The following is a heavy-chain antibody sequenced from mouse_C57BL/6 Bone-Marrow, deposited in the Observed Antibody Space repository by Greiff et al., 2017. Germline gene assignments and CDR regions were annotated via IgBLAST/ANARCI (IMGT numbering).Heavy chain of an antibody. CDR2: IYPGDGDT. CDR1: GYAFSDSW. V-gene: IGHV1-82*01. CDR3: TTYYYGSSYGY. Sequence: VQLVESGPELVKPGASVKISCKASGYAFSDSWMNWVKQRPGKGLEWIGRIYPGDGDTNYNGKFKGKATLTADKSSSTAYMQLSSLTSEDSAVYFCTTYYYGSSYGYWGQGTTLTVSS. D-gene: IGHD1-1*01. J-gene: IGHJ2*01.